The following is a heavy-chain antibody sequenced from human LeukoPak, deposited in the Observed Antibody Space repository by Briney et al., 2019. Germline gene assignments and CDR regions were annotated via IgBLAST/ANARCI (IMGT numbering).Heavy chain of an antibody. CDR3: ARVTMVRGVPPQYYFDY. Sequence: PGGSLRLSCAASGFTFSSYRMSWVRQAPGKGLEWVSSISSSSSYIYYADSVKGRFTISRDNAKNSLYLQMNSLRAEDTAVYYCARVTMVRGVPPQYYFDYWGQGTLVTVSS. D-gene: IGHD3-10*01. CDR1: GFTFSSYR. J-gene: IGHJ4*02. V-gene: IGHV3-21*01. CDR2: ISSSSSYI.